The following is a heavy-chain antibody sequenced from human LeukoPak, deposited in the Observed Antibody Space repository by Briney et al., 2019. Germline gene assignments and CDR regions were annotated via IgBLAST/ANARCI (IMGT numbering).Heavy chain of an antibody. CDR1: GGSISSYY. J-gene: IGHJ4*02. D-gene: IGHD3-10*01. CDR3: ARESPSAMVRGVL. Sequence: PSETLSLTCTVSGGSISSYYWSWIRQPPGKGLEWIGSIYYSGSTYYNPSLKSRVTISVDTSKNQFSLKLSSVTAADTAVYYCARESPSAMVRGVLWGQGTLVTVSS. CDR2: IYYSGST. V-gene: IGHV4-59*05.